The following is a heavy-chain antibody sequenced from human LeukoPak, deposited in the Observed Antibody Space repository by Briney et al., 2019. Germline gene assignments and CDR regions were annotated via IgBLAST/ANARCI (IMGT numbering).Heavy chain of an antibody. J-gene: IGHJ4*02. Sequence: SVKVSCKASGYTFTGYYMHWVRQAPGQGLEWMGGIIPIFGTANYAQKFQGRVTITADESTSTAYMELSSLRSEDTAVYYCARERAHITGTTTHPDYWGQGTLVTVSS. CDR1: GYTFTGYY. CDR2: IIPIFGTA. V-gene: IGHV1-69*13. CDR3: ARERAHITGTTTHPDY. D-gene: IGHD1-7*01.